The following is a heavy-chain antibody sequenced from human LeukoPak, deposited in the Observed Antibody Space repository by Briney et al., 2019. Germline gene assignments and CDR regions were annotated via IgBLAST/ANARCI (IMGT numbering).Heavy chain of an antibody. CDR3: AREGFSGYRSAYYYNGMDV. CDR2: INPHSGDT. CDR1: GYAFTDYY. V-gene: IGHV1-2*06. Sequence: ASVKVSCKASGYAFTDYYIHWVRQAPGQGLELMGRINPHSGDTAFSQKFQGRVTMTRDTSISTGFMELSRLRSDDTAVYYCAREGFSGYRSAYYYNGMDVWGQGTTVTVS. D-gene: IGHD5-18*01. J-gene: IGHJ6*02.